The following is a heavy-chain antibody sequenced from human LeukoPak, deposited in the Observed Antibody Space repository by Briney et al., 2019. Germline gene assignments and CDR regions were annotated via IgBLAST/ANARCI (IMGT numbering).Heavy chain of an antibody. CDR2: ISYDGSNK. CDR3: ARDPGVLRFLEWSDAFDI. J-gene: IGHJ3*02. CDR1: GFTFSSYA. Sequence: GRSLRLSCAASGFTFSSYAMHWVRQAPGKGLEWVAVISYDGSNKYYADSVKGRFTISRDNSKNTLYLQMNSLRAEDTAVYYCARDPGVLRFLEWSDAFDIWGQGTMVTASS. V-gene: IGHV3-30-3*01. D-gene: IGHD3-3*01.